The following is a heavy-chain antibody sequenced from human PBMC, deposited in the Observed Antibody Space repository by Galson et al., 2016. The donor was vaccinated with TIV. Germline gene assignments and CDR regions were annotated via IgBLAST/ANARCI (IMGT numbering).Heavy chain of an antibody. CDR2: IKQDGDYK. CDR3: ARGNDPGATYSLDY. CDR1: GFTFSRHW. V-gene: IGHV3-7*01. D-gene: IGHD1-1*01. Sequence: SLRLSCAASGFTFSRHWMSWVRQAPGKGLEWVANIKQDGDYKYYVDSVKGRFTISRDNANNSLYLQMNSLRAEDTAVYYCARGNDPGATYSLDYWGQGTLVTVSS. J-gene: IGHJ4*02.